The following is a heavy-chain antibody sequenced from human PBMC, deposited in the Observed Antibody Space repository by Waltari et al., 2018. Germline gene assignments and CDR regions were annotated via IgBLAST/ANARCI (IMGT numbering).Heavy chain of an antibody. CDR2: INPNSGGT. CDR3: ARGGERDSGSYPLDY. D-gene: IGHD1-26*01. J-gene: IGHJ4*02. V-gene: IGHV1-2*02. CDR1: GYTFTGYY. Sequence: QVQLVQSGAEVKKTGASVKVSCTASGYTFTGYYMHWVRHAPGQGLEWMGWINPNSGGTNYAQKFQGRVTMTRDTSISTAYMELSRLRSDDTAVYYCARGGERDSGSYPLDYWGQGTLVTVSS.